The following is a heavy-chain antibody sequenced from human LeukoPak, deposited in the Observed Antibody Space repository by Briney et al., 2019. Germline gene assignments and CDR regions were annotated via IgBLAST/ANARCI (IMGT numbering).Heavy chain of an antibody. CDR3: ARAPHYGSGSYDY. CDR1: GYTFTSYG. J-gene: IGHJ4*02. D-gene: IGHD3-10*01. Sequence: SVKVSCKASGYTFTSYGISWVRQAAGQGLEWMGGIIPIFGTANYAQKFQGRVTITTDESTSTAYMELSSLRSEDTAVYYCARAPHYGSGSYDYWGQGTLVTVSS. V-gene: IGHV1-69*05. CDR2: IIPIFGTA.